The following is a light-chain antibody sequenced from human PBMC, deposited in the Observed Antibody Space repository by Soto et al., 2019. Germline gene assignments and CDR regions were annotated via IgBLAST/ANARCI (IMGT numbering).Light chain of an antibody. CDR3: AASDDNLNGDV. J-gene: IGLJ1*01. Sequence: QLVLTQPPSASGTPGQRVTISCSGSSSNIGSNTVNWYQQLPGTARKLLLYSNNQRPSGVPDRFSGSESGASGSLASSGLQSEDEADYYCAASDDNLNGDVFGTGTKLTVL. CDR2: SNN. V-gene: IGLV1-44*01. CDR1: SSNIGSNT.